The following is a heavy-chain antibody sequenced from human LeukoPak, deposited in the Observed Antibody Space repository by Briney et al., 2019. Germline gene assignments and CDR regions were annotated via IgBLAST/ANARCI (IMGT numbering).Heavy chain of an antibody. CDR3: ARSGIAVAGPPYYYYYGMDV. CDR2: TRNKANSHTT. CDR1: GFTFSDHY. Sequence: PGGSLRLSCAASGFTFSDHYMDWVRQAPGKGLEWVGRTRNKANSHTTEYAASVKGRFTISRDDSKNSLYLQMNSLKTEDTAVYYCARSGIAVAGPPYYYYYGMDVWGKGTTVTVSS. V-gene: IGHV3-72*01. J-gene: IGHJ6*04. D-gene: IGHD6-19*01.